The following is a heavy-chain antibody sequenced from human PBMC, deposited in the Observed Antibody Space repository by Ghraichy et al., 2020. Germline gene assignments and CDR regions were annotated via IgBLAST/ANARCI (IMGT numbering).Heavy chain of an antibody. CDR3: ARVERVRVALDM. D-gene: IGHD3-22*01. Sequence: SETLSLTCAVSGGSISSADYSWSWIRQPPGKGLEWIGYIYHSGTTYYNPSLKSRVTISVDRSKNQFFLKLSSMTAADKAVYYCARVERVRVALDMWGQGTMVTVAS. CDR1: GGSISSADYS. CDR2: IYHSGTT. J-gene: IGHJ3*02. V-gene: IGHV4-30-2*01.